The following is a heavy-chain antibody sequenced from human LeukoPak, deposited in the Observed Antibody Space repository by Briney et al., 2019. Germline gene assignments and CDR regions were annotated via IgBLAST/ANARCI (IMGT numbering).Heavy chain of an antibody. Sequence: PGGSLRLSCAASGFTVSSNYMSWVRQPPGKGLEWIGTIYYRGSTYYNPSLKSRVTISLDTSKNQFSLKLRSVTAADTAVYYCARHVDWRWFDPWGQGTLVTVSS. CDR2: IYYRGST. J-gene: IGHJ5*02. CDR3: ARHVDWRWFDP. V-gene: IGHV4-39*01. CDR1: GFTVSSNY. D-gene: IGHD2-21*01.